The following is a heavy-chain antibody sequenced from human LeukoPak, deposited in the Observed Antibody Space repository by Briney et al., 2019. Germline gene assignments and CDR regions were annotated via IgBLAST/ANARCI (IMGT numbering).Heavy chain of an antibody. CDR2: FGTRSSSI. CDR1: GFTFSNYA. D-gene: IGHD3-16*01. V-gene: IGHV3-21*01. J-gene: IGHJ4*02. Sequence: GGSLRLSCAASGFTFSNYAMNWVRQAPGKGLEWVSSFGTRSSSIYYAHSVTGRSIVSRDNAKNSLFLQMNSLRAEDTAVYYCARENDQGFDYWGQGTLVTVSS. CDR3: ARENDQGFDY.